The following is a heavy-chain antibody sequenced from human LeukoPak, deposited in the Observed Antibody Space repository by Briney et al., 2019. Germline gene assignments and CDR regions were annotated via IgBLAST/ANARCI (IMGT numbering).Heavy chain of an antibody. CDR2: ISSSSSYI. CDR3: ARDDYGDYVPLDAFDI. D-gene: IGHD4-17*01. CDR1: GFTFSSYS. V-gene: IGHV3-21*01. Sequence: PGGSLRLSCAASGFTFSSYSMNWVRQAPGKGLEWVSSISSSSSYIYYADSVKGRFTISRDNAKNSLYLQMNSLRAEDTAVYYCARDDYGDYVPLDAFDIWGQGTMVTVSS. J-gene: IGHJ3*02.